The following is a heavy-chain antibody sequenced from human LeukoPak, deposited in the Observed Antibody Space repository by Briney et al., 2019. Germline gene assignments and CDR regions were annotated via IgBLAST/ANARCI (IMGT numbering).Heavy chain of an antibody. J-gene: IGHJ3*02. CDR1: GFTLSSYA. D-gene: IGHD4-17*01. CDR2: TSSSDAGT. V-gene: IGHV3-23*01. Sequence: PGGSLRLSCAASGFTLSSYAMSWVRQAPGKGLEWVSATSSSDAGTYYAESVRGRFTISRDNAKNSLYLQMNSLRAEDMALYYCAKDISATVTTESAFDIWGQGTMVTVSS. CDR3: AKDISATVTTESAFDI.